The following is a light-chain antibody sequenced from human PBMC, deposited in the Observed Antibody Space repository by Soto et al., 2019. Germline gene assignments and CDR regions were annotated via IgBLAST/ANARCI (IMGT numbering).Light chain of an antibody. J-gene: IGKJ1*01. CDR3: LQNYNYPWS. CDR2: DSS. Sequence: AIQMTQSPSSLSASVGDRVTITRRASQGIKNDLGWYQQKPGQAPKLLIYDSSTLHTGVPSRFSGSGSGSDFTLTISGLQPEDFATYYCLQNYNYPWSFGQGTRVEIK. V-gene: IGKV1-6*01. CDR1: QGIKND.